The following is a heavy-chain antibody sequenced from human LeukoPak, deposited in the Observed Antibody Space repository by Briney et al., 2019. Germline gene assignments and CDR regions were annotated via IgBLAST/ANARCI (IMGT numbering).Heavy chain of an antibody. CDR3: APAHPPVGGSTSYY. Sequence: GGSLRLSCAGSGFPFSSYAMSWVRQAPGKGLEWVSTISGSGGSTYYADSVKGRFTISRDNSKNTLYLQMNSLRAEDTAVYYCAPAHPPVGGSTSYYWGQGTLVTVSS. CDR2: ISGSGGST. J-gene: IGHJ4*02. CDR1: GFPFSSYA. V-gene: IGHV3-23*01. D-gene: IGHD1-26*01.